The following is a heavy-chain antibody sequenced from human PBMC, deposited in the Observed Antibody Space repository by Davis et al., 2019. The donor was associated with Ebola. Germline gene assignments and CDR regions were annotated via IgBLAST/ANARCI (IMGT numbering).Heavy chain of an antibody. CDR1: GFTFSTYA. Sequence: GGSLRLSCAASGFTFSTYAMGWVRQAPGKGLEWVSAISGSGGSTYYADSVKGRFTISRDNAKNSLYLQMNSLRDEDTAVYYCARARYSSSWPRCLDVWGQGTTVTVSS. V-gene: IGHV3-23*01. CDR2: ISGSGGST. CDR3: ARARYSSSWPRCLDV. J-gene: IGHJ6*02. D-gene: IGHD6-13*01.